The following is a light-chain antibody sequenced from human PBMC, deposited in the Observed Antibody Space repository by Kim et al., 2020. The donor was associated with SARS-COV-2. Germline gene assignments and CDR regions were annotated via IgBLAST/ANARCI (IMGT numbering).Light chain of an antibody. CDR1: SLRSYY. CDR2: GKN. V-gene: IGLV3-19*01. Sequence: SSELTQDPAVSVALGQTVRITCQGDSLRSYYATWYQQKPGQAPILLIYGKNNRPSGIPDRFSGSSSGKTASLTITGTQAGDEADYYCNSRDTHDIGLFGG. J-gene: IGLJ2*01. CDR3: NSRDTHDIGL.